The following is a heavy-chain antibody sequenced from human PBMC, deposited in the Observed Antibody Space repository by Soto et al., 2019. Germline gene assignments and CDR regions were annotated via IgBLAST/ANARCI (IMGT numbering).Heavy chain of an antibody. CDR3: AGLFEGSGGSCYSAGFDD. CDR1: GYTFTSYG. CDR2: ISAYNGNT. Sequence: ASVKVSCKASGYTFTSYGISCVRQPPGQGHEWMGWISAYNGNTNYAQKPQGRVTITTDTSTSTAYMQLRSLSSHDTAADYCAGLFEGSGGSCYSAGFDDWGKGTLVTVCS. V-gene: IGHV1-18*04. D-gene: IGHD2-15*01. J-gene: IGHJ4*02.